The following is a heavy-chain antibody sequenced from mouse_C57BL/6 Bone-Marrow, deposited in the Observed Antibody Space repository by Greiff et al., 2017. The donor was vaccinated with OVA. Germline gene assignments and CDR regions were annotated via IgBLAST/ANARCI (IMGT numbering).Heavy chain of an antibody. CDR1: GYTFTDYY. J-gene: IGHJ3*01. V-gene: IGHV1-76*01. Sequence: QVQLQQSGAELVRPGASVKLSCKASGYTFTDYYINWVKQRPGQGLEWIARIYPGSGNTYYNEKFKGKATLTAEKSSSTAYMQLSSLTSEDSAVCFCARDFSGFAYWGQGTLVTVSA. CDR2: IYPGSGNT. CDR3: ARDFSGFAY.